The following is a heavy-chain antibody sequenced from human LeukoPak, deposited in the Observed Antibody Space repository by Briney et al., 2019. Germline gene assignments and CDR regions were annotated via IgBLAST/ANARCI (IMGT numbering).Heavy chain of an antibody. CDR2: ISSSSSYV. V-gene: IGHV3-21*01. CDR1: GFTFSSYG. Sequence: PGGSLRLSCAASGFTFSSYGMNWVRQAPGKGLEWVSSISSSSSYVYYADSVKGRFTISRDNTKNSLYLQMNSLRAEDTAVYYCAKDGAPYCSGATCYSAADYWGQGTLVTVSS. J-gene: IGHJ4*02. D-gene: IGHD2-15*01. CDR3: AKDGAPYCSGATCYSAADY.